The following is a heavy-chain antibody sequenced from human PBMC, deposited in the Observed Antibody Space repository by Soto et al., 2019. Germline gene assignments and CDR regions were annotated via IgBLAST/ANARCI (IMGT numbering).Heavy chain of an antibody. J-gene: IGHJ5*02. CDR3: VRGGGGGLLDP. V-gene: IGHV3-11*06. D-gene: IGHD2-15*01. CDR2: ISPGSRYP. CDR1: GFTFGDSY. Sequence: QVQLVESGGGLVPPGGSLRLSCAGSGFTFGDSYMSWIRQAPGKGLEWLSYISPGSRYPAYADSVQGRFTISRDNAKRSLYLQMMSLTAEDTAIYYCVRGGGGGLLDPWGQGTMVTVSS.